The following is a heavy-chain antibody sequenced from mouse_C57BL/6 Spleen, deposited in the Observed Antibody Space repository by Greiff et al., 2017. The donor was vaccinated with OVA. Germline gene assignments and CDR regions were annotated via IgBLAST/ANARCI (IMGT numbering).Heavy chain of an antibody. CDR3: ARSNWSNAMDY. Sequence: VKLVESGAELARPGASVKMSCKASGYTFTSYTMHWVKQRPGQGLEWIGYINPSSGYTKYNQKFKDKATLTADKSSSTAYMQLSSLTSEDSAVYYCARSNWSNAMDYWGQGTSVTVSS. V-gene: IGHV1-4*01. CDR2: INPSSGYT. CDR1: GYTFTSYT. J-gene: IGHJ4*01. D-gene: IGHD4-1*01.